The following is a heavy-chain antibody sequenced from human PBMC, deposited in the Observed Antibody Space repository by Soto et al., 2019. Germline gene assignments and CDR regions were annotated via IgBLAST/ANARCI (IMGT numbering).Heavy chain of an antibody. Sequence: GGSLRLSCSASGFTFSSYSMHWVRQAPGKGLEFVSVIRNNGISTYYADSVKGRLTISRDNSKNTLSLQMRSLRPEDTAVYYCVKGGASVSSAGFDYWGLGTLVTVSS. J-gene: IGHJ4*02. D-gene: IGHD3-22*01. V-gene: IGHV3-64D*06. CDR3: VKGGASVSSAGFDY. CDR1: GFTFSSYS. CDR2: IRNNGIST.